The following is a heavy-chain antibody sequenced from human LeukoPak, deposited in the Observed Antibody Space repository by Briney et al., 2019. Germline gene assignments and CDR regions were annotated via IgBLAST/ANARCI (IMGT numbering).Heavy chain of an antibody. Sequence: PSETLSLTCTVSGGSIRSGGYYWSWIRQHPGKGLEWIGYIYYSGITYYNPSLKSRLTISVDTSKNQFPLKLSSVTAADTAVYYCARGRTWFDPWGQGALVTVSS. J-gene: IGHJ5*02. CDR3: ARGRTWFDP. V-gene: IGHV4-31*03. CDR1: GGSIRSGGYY. CDR2: IYYSGIT.